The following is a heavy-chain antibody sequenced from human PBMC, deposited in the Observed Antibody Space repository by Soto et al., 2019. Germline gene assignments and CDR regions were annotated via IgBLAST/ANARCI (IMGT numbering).Heavy chain of an antibody. D-gene: IGHD6-13*01. CDR1: GYTFTSYY. CDR2: INPSGGST. V-gene: IGHV1-46*01. J-gene: IGHJ4*02. Sequence: ASVKVSCKASGYTFTSYYMHWVRQAPGQGLEWMGIINPSGGSTSYAQKFQGRVTMTRDTSTSTAYMELSSLRSEDTAVYYCARDHGSWYIDYWGQGTLVTVSS. CDR3: ARDHGSWYIDY.